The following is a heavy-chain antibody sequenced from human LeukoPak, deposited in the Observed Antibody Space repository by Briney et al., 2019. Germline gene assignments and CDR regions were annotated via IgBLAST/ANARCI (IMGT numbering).Heavy chain of an antibody. CDR3: ARDLGGGDKAFYYFDY. Sequence: ASVKVSCKASGYTFTSYDINWVRQATGQGLEWMGWMNPNSGNTGYAQKFQGRVTMTRDMSTSTVYMELSSLRSEDTAMYYCARDLGGGDKAFYYFDYWGQGTLVTVSS. J-gene: IGHJ4*02. V-gene: IGHV1-8*01. D-gene: IGHD3-16*01. CDR2: MNPNSGNT. CDR1: GYTFTSYD.